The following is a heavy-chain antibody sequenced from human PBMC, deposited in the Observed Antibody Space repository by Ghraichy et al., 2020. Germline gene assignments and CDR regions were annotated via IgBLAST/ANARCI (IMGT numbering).Heavy chain of an antibody. D-gene: IGHD1-26*01. Sequence: GGSLRLSCTASGFTFGDYAMSWVRRAPGKGLEWVGFIRSNAYGGTTADPASVKGRFTISRDDSKSIDYLQRHRLKTEDTAVYYCTRIVPSGSYSYYYGMDVWGQHTAATV. V-gene: IGHV3-49*04. CDR2: IRSNAYGGTT. J-gene: IGHJ6*02. CDR1: GFTFGDYA. CDR3: TRIVPSGSYSYYYGMDV.